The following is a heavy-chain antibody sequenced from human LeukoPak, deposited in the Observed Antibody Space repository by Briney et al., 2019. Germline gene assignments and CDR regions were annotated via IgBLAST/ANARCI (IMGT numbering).Heavy chain of an antibody. V-gene: IGHV4-39*07. CDR3: ARGILYYDILTGYLLYYFDY. CDR2: IYYSGST. Sequence: SETLSLTCTVSGGSISSSSYYWGWIRQPPGKGLEWIGSIYYSGSTYYNPSLKSRVTISVDTSKNQFSLKLSSVTAADPAVYYCARGILYYDILTGYLLYYFDYWGQGTLVTVSS. J-gene: IGHJ4*02. D-gene: IGHD3-9*01. CDR1: GGSISSSSYY.